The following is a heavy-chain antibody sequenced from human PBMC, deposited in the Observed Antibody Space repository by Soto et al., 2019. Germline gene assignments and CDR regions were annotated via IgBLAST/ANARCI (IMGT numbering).Heavy chain of an antibody. CDR2: ISSSSSYI. J-gene: IGHJ6*02. CDR3: VKGRSYYYYYGVDV. V-gene: IGHV3-21*04. Sequence: PGGSLRLSCTASAFTFSTYTMHWVRQAPGKGLEWVSSISSSSSYIYYADSLKGRFTISRDNAKNSLYLQMNSLRAEDTALYYCVKGRSYYYYYGVDVWAQGTTVTVSS. CDR1: AFTFSTYT.